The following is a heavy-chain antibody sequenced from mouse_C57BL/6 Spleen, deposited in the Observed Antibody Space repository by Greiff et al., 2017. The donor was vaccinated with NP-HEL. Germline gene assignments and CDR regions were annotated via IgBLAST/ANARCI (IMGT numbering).Heavy chain of an antibody. Sequence: QVQLQQSGPELVKPGASVKISCKASGYAFSSSWMNWVKQRPGKGLEWIGRIYPGDGDTNYNGKFKGKATLTADKSSSTAYMQLSSLTSEDSAVYFCARRELRYAMDYWGQGTSVTVSS. CDR2: IYPGDGDT. J-gene: IGHJ4*01. V-gene: IGHV1-82*01. CDR3: ARRELRYAMDY. D-gene: IGHD1-1*01. CDR1: GYAFSSSW.